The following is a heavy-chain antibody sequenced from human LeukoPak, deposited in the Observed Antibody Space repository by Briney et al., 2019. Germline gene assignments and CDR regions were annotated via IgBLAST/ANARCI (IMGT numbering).Heavy chain of an antibody. D-gene: IGHD2-15*01. Sequence: GGSLRLSCVASGFTFGKYWMSWVRQAPGKGLEWVANIKLDGSEKNYVDSVKGRFTISRDNAKNSLFLQMNSLRAEDTAIYYCTTDTWYSAGHWGQGTLVTVSS. J-gene: IGHJ4*02. V-gene: IGHV3-7*03. CDR1: GFTFGKYW. CDR3: TTDTWYSAGH. CDR2: IKLDGSEK.